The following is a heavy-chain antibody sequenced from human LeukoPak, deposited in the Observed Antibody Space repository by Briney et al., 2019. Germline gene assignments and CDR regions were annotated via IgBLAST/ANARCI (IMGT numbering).Heavy chain of an antibody. V-gene: IGHV3-30*18. CDR2: ISYDGSNK. D-gene: IGHD3-3*01. Sequence: GGSLRLSCAASGFTFSSYGMHWVRQAPGKGLEWVAVISYDGSNKYYADSVKGRFTISRDNSKNTLYLQMNSLRAEDTAVYYCAKRNHYDFWSGYYGDLDHHGYYYYYYMDVWGKGTTVTVSS. CDR3: AKRNHYDFWSGYYGDLDHHGYYYYYYMDV. CDR1: GFTFSSYG. J-gene: IGHJ6*03.